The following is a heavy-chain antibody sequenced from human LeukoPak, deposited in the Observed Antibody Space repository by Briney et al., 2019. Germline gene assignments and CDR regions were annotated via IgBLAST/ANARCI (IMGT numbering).Heavy chain of an antibody. CDR3: AREGYCSGGTCYSGSIDY. CDR1: GYTFTSYG. V-gene: IGHV1-18*01. Sequence: GASVKVSCKASGYTFTSYGISWVRRAPGPGFEWMGWVSGYNVNTNYAQKLQGRVTMTTDTITSKAYTELRSLRSDDTAVYYCAREGYCSGGTCYSGSIDYWGQGTLVTVSS. CDR2: VSGYNVNT. J-gene: IGHJ4*02. D-gene: IGHD2-15*01.